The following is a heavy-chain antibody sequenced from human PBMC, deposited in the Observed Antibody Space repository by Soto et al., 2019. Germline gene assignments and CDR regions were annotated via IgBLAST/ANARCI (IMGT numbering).Heavy chain of an antibody. CDR3: ARHPYGSGSYPYFDY. CDR2: IIPIFGTA. Sequence: GASVKVSCKAPGGTFSSYAISWVRQAPGQGLEWMGGIIPIFGTANYAQKFQGRVTITADESTSTAYMELSSLRSEDTAVYYCARHPYGSGSYPYFDYWGQGTLVTVSS. J-gene: IGHJ4*02. CDR1: GGTFSSYA. D-gene: IGHD3-10*01. V-gene: IGHV1-69*13.